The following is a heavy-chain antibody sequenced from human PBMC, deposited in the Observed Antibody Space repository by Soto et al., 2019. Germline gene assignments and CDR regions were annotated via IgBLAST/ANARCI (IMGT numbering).Heavy chain of an antibody. CDR2: IIPLYGTP. J-gene: IGHJ3*02. D-gene: IGHD3-3*01. CDR3: ARPFLEWLYDAFHI. CDR1: GGTFNTYA. Sequence: QVQLVQSGAEVKKPGSSVRVSCQASGGTFNTYAISWVRQAPGQGLEWMGGIIPLYGTPNYAQKFQGRVTITADKSTSTGSMELSSLTSEDTAVYYCARPFLEWLYDAFHIWGQGTMVTVSS. V-gene: IGHV1-69*06.